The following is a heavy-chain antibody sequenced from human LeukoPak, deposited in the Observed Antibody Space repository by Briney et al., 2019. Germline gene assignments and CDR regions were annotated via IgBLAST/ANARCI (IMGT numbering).Heavy chain of an antibody. D-gene: IGHD2-15*01. CDR3: ARDRERIWRRTYFDY. Sequence: GASVKVSCKASGYTFTTYSMHWGRQAPGQGLEWMGIINPSGSSTTYAQKFQGRVTMTRDMSTSTVYMELSSLRSEDTAVYYCARDRERIWRRTYFDYWGQGTLVTVSS. V-gene: IGHV1-46*01. CDR2: INPSGSST. J-gene: IGHJ4*02. CDR1: GYTFTTYS.